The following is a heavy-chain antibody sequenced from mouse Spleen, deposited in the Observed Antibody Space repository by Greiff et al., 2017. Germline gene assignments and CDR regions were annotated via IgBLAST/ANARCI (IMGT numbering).Heavy chain of an antibody. CDR2: TNPNNGGT. Sequence: EVQLQQSGPELVKPGASVKISCKASGYTFTDYYMNWVKQSHGKSLEWIGDTNPNNGGTSYNQKFKGKATLTVDKSSSTAYMELRSLTSEDSAVYYCARGFQGAMDYWGQGTSVTVSS. CDR1: GYTFTDYY. V-gene: IGHV1-26*01. J-gene: IGHJ4*01. CDR3: ARGFQGAMDY.